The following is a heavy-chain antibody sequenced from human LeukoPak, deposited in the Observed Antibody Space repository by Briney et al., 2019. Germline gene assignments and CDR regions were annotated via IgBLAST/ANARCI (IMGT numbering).Heavy chain of an antibody. Sequence: GGSLRLSCTASGFTFSSYAMHWVRQAPGKGLEWVAVFSYDGSSEFYADSVKGRFTISRVNSKNTLFLQLNSLRVEDTGVYYCATGRRDTFPTQDNYWGQGTLVTVSS. CDR1: GFTFSSYA. CDR2: FSYDGSSE. CDR3: ATGRRDTFPTQDNY. V-gene: IGHV3-30-3*01. J-gene: IGHJ4*02. D-gene: IGHD2/OR15-2a*01.